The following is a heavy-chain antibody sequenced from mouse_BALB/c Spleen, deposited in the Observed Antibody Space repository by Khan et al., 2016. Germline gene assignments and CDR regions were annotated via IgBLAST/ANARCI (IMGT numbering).Heavy chain of an antibody. V-gene: IGHV1-80*01. CDR1: GYAFSSYW. CDR2: IYPGDGDT. J-gene: IGHJ2*01. CDR3: ARGVGPDY. D-gene: IGHD4-1*01. Sequence: QVQLQQPGAELVRPGSSVKISCKASGYAFSSYWMNWVKQRPGQGLEWIGQIYPGDGDTNYNGKFKGKATLTADKSSSTAYMQLSSLTSDDFAVYFCARGVGPDYWGQGTTLTVSS.